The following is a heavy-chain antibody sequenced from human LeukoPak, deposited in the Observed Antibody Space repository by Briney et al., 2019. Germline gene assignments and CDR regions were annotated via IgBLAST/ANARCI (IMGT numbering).Heavy chain of an antibody. CDR1: GGSISSYY. V-gene: IGHV4-59*12. Sequence: SETLSLTCTVSGGSISSYYWSWIRRPPGKGLEWIGYIYYSGSTNYNPSLKSRVTISVDTSKNQFSLKLSSVTAADTAVYYCARVALMVYSYYYYYGMDVWGQGTTVTVSS. J-gene: IGHJ6*02. CDR3: ARVALMVYSYYYYYGMDV. D-gene: IGHD2-8*01. CDR2: IYYSGST.